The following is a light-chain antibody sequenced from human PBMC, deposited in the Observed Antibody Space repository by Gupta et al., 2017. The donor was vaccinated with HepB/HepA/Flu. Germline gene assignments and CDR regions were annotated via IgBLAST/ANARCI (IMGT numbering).Light chain of an antibody. CDR2: KVS. CDR1: QGLVYSDGNTY. Sequence: DVVMTQSPLSLPVTPGQPASISCRSSQGLVYSDGNTYLNWFHQRPGQSPRRLIYKVSNRDSGVPDRFSGSESGNMYTLRISRVEAEDVGIYYCMQASHWPLTFGGGTKVEIK. CDR3: MQASHWPLT. J-gene: IGKJ4*01. V-gene: IGKV2-30*01.